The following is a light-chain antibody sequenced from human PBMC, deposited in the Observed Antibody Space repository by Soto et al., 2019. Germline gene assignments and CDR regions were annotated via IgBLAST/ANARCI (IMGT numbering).Light chain of an antibody. CDR3: QQYNNWPPIT. CDR1: QSVSSK. J-gene: IGKJ5*01. CDR2: GAS. Sequence: EIVMTQSPATLSVSPGERATLSCRASQSVSSKLAWYQQKPGLAPRLLIYGASTRATGIPARCSGSGSGTEFTLTISSLQSEDFAVYYCQQYNNWPPITFGQGTRLEIK. V-gene: IGKV3D-15*01.